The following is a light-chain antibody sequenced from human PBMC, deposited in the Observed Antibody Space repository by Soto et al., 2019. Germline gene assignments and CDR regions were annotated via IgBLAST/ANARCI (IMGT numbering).Light chain of an antibody. Sequence: EIVMTQKHGTLSLSPGERATLSCRSSQSVSSRLAWYQQKPGQAPRLLISGASSRATGIPDRFSGSGSGTDFTLTISRLEPEDFALYYCQHYVERSPITFGQGTRLEIK. V-gene: IGKV3-20*01. CDR2: GAS. J-gene: IGKJ5*01. CDR3: QHYVERSPIT. CDR1: QSVSSR.